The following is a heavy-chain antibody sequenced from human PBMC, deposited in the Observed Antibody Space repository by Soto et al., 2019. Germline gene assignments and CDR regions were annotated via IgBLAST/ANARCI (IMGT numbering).Heavy chain of an antibody. D-gene: IGHD3-22*01. V-gene: IGHV1-18*01. J-gene: IGHJ4*02. CDR1: GYTLTELS. CDR2: INPSDGNR. Sequence: VASVKVSCKVSGYTLTELSMHWVRQAPGQGLEWMGWINPSDGNRNFAQKFEDRVTMTTATSTNTVFLELRSLKSDDTAIYYCARDRLRGYDSSGFYSWGQGTRVTVSS. CDR3: ARDRLRGYDSSGFYS.